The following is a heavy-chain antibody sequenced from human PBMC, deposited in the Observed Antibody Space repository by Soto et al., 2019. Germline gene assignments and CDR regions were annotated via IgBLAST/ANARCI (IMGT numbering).Heavy chain of an antibody. D-gene: IGHD2-15*01. J-gene: IGHJ4*02. Sequence: EVQLVESGGGLVQTGGSLRLSCVASGFTFSSYWMNWVRQAPGEGLEWVANINQDESQKYYADSVKGLFSISRDNARNALYLQMNSLRVEDAAVYYCATKVVIGGIGFVDYWGQGILVTVSS. V-gene: IGHV3-7*01. CDR2: INQDESQK. CDR3: ATKVVIGGIGFVDY. CDR1: GFTFSSYW.